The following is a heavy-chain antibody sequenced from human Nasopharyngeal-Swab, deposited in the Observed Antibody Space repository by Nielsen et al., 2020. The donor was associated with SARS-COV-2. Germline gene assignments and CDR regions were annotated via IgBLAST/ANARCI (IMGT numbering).Heavy chain of an antibody. J-gene: IGHJ4*02. CDR2: MNPNSGNT. CDR3: ARVVDYGDYVVYDY. CDR1: GYTFTSYD. D-gene: IGHD4-17*01. Sequence: ASVKVSCKASGYTFTSYDINWVRQATGQGLEWMGWMNPNSGNTGYAQKFQGRVTMTRNTSISTAYMELSSLRSEDTAVYYCARVVDYGDYVVYDYWGQGTLVTVSS. V-gene: IGHV1-8*01.